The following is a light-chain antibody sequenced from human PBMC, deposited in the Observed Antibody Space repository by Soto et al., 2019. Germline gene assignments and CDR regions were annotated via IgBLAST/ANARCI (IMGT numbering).Light chain of an antibody. CDR3: QQYGSSPFT. V-gene: IGKV3-20*01. J-gene: IGKJ3*01. CDR1: QSVSSSY. Sequence: EIVLTQSPGTLSLSPGERATLSCRASQSVSSSYLAWYQQKPGQAPRLLIYGASSSATGIPDRFSGSGSGTDFTVTISRLKPEDFALYYCQQYGSSPFTFGPGTKVAIK. CDR2: GAS.